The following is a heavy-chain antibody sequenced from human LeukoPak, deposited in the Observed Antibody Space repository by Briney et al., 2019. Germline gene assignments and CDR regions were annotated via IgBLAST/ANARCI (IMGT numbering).Heavy chain of an antibody. Sequence: SETLSLTCSVSGGSISSSYWSWIRQPAGKALEWIGRMYSSGSTNYNPSLKSRVTMSADTSKNQFSLKLNSVSAADMAVYYCARAPGSGDYFFYYMDVWGRGTTVTVSS. V-gene: IGHV4-4*07. CDR3: ARAPGSGDYFFYYMDV. J-gene: IGHJ6*03. CDR2: MYSSGST. D-gene: IGHD3-10*01. CDR1: GGSISSSY.